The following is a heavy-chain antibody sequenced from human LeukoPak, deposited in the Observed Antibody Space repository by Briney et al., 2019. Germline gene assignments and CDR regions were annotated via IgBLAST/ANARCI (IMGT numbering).Heavy chain of an antibody. Sequence: PGGSLRLSXAASGFTFSDNCMHCVRQAPSKGREWVALIWYDGINKYYAGSVKGRFPISRDNSKNTLYLQMNSLRAEDTAVYYCAKGYSSGWYYFDYWGQGTLVTVSS. D-gene: IGHD6-19*01. J-gene: IGHJ4*02. CDR3: AKGYSSGWYYFDY. CDR2: IWYDGINK. CDR1: GFTFSDNC. V-gene: IGHV3-30*02.